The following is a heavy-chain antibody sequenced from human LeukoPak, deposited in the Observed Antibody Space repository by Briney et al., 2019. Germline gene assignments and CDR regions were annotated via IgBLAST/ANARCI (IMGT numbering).Heavy chain of an antibody. V-gene: IGHV3-21*01. CDR1: GFTFSTYN. D-gene: IGHD6-13*01. CDR3: VRDPLAGTTVILFDY. CDR2: ISSSSSYI. J-gene: IGHJ4*02. Sequence: GGSLRLSCAASGFTFSTYNMNWVRQAPGKGLEWVSSISSSSSYISYADSVKGRFTISRDNAKNSVFLQMDSLRAEDTAVYYCVRDPLAGTTVILFDYWGQGILVTVSS.